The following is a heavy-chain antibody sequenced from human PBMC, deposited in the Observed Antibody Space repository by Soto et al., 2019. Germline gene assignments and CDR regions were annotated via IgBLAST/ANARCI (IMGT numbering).Heavy chain of an antibody. CDR3: ARDLSGPLDY. Sequence: GSLRLSCAASGFTFSNYGMHWVRQAPGKGLEWLALIWYDGNNKYYADSVNGRVTISRDISKNTLYLQMNSLRAEDTAVYFWARDLSGPLDYWGQGTPVTVSS. CDR1: GFTFSNYG. D-gene: IGHD3-16*02. V-gene: IGHV3-33*01. CDR2: IWYDGNNK. J-gene: IGHJ4*02.